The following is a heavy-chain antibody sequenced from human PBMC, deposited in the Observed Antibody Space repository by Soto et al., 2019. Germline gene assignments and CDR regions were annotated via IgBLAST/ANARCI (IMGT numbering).Heavy chain of an antibody. CDR2: FYVWDGNT. J-gene: IGHJ4*02. V-gene: IGHV1-24*01. CDR1: DYPFTDLS. CDR3: AAYDSGGFYYGFDY. Sequence: AAVNVSYMDYDYPFTDLSIHWVRQAHGKGVDGVGGFYVWDGNTIYAQTFQSRVTTTEDTSTDTAFMKLSSLKSEDTAVYYCAAYDSGGFYYGFDYWGQGTLVTVSS. D-gene: IGHD3-22*01.